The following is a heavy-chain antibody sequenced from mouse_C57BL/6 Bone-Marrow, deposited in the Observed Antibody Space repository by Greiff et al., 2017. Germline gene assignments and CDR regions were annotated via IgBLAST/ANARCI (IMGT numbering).Heavy chain of an antibody. Sequence: VQRVESGPGLVQPSQSLSITCTVSGFSLTSYGVHWVRQSPGKGLEWLGVLWSGGSTDYNAAFISRLSISKDNSKSQVFFKMNSLQADDTAIYYCASPYYSNYEEFAYWGQGTLVTVSA. CDR3: ASPYYSNYEEFAY. CDR2: LWSGGST. V-gene: IGHV2-2*01. D-gene: IGHD2-5*01. J-gene: IGHJ3*01. CDR1: GFSLTSYG.